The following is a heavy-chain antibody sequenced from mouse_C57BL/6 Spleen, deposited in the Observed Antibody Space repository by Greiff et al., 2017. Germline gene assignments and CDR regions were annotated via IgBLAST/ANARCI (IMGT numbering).Heavy chain of an antibody. CDR2: IYPGSGNT. CDR1: GYTFTDYY. J-gene: IGHJ4*01. CDR3: ARWRGYPYAMDY. V-gene: IGHV1-76*01. D-gene: IGHD2-2*01. Sequence: QVQLKQSGAELVRPGASVKLSCKASGYTFTDYYINWVKQRPGQGLEWIARIYPGSGNTSYNEKFKGKATLTAEKSSSTAYMQLSSLTSEGSAVYFCARWRGYPYAMDYWGQGTSVTVSS.